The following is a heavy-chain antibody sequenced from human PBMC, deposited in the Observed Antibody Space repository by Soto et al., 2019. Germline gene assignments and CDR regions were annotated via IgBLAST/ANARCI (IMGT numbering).Heavy chain of an antibody. CDR2: IKQDGSEQ. CDR3: ARAYQYDSSFGAFDI. V-gene: IGHV3-7*01. CDR1: EFTFTNYW. D-gene: IGHD3-22*01. Sequence: EVKLVQSGGGLVRPGGSLRLSCAASEFTFTNYWMTWVRQAPGKGLEWVANIKQDGSEQYYLDSVRGRFTTSRDNADNSLFLQMDSLRAEDTAIYYCARAYQYDSSFGAFDIWGQGTMVTVSS. J-gene: IGHJ3*02.